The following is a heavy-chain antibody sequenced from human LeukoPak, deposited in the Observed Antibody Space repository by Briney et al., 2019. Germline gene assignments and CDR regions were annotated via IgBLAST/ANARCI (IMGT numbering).Heavy chain of an antibody. CDR3: ARGGYYGSGSYYRYFQH. V-gene: IGHV3-30*02. CDR1: ALTFNSCG. CDR2: IRNDGSNS. D-gene: IGHD3-10*01. Sequence: GGSLRLSCAASALTFNSCGMHWVRQAPGKGLEWVAFIRNDGSNSYYADSVKGRFTISRDNSKNTLYLQMNSLRAEDTAVYYCARGGYYGSGSYYRYFQHWGQGTLVTVSS. J-gene: IGHJ1*01.